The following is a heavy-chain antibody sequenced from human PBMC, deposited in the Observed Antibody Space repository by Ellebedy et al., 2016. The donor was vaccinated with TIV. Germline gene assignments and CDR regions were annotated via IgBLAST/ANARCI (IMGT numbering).Heavy chain of an antibody. CDR2: ISYDGSNK. CDR3: ARVGCSSTSCYFDY. V-gene: IGHV3-30*03. CDR1: GFTFSSYG. J-gene: IGHJ4*02. Sequence: GGSLRLXXAASGFTFSSYGMHWVRQAPGKGLGWVAVISYDGSNKYYADSVKGRFTISRDNSKNTLYLQMNSLRAEDTAVYYCARVGCSSTSCYFDYWGQGTLVTVSS. D-gene: IGHD2-2*01.